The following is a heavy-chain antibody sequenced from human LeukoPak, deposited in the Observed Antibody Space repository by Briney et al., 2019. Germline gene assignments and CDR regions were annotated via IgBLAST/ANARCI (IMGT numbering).Heavy chain of an antibody. CDR3: ARDHLPPGGSGSYYIPVY. D-gene: IGHD3-10*01. CDR1: GYTFTGYY. J-gene: IGHJ4*02. V-gene: IGHV1-2*02. Sequence: ASVKVSCKASGYTFTGYYMHRVRQAPGQGLEWMGWINPNSGGTNYAQKFQGRVTMTRDTSISTAYMELSRLRSDDTAVYYCARDHLPPGGSGSYYIPVYWGQGTLVTVSS. CDR2: INPNSGGT.